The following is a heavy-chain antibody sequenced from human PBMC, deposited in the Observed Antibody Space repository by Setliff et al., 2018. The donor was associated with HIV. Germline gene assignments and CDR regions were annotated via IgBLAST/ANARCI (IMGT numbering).Heavy chain of an antibody. CDR2: INPNSGGT. D-gene: IGHD2-2*01. CDR3: ARDQQIGSSTSCYDY. J-gene: IGHJ4*02. V-gene: IGHV1-2*06. Sequence: GASVKVSCKASGYTFTGYYMHWVRQAPGQGLEWMGRINPNSGGTNYAQKFQGRVTMTRDTSISTAYMELSRLRSDDTAVYYCARDQQIGSSTSCYDYWGQGTLVTVSS. CDR1: GYTFTGYY.